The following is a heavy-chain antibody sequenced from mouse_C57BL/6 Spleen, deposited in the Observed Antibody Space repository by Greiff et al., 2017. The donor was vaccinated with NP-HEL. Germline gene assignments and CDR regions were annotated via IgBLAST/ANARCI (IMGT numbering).Heavy chain of an antibody. CDR3: ARSGATVVATGQAMDY. D-gene: IGHD1-1*01. J-gene: IGHJ4*01. Sequence: QVQLQQPGAELVKPGASVKMSCKASGYTFTSYWITWVKQRPGQGLEWIGDIYPGSGSTNYNEKFKSKATLTVDTSSSTAYMQLSSLTSEDSAVYYCARSGATVVATGQAMDYWGQGTSVTVSS. CDR1: GYTFTSYW. V-gene: IGHV1-55*01. CDR2: IYPGSGST.